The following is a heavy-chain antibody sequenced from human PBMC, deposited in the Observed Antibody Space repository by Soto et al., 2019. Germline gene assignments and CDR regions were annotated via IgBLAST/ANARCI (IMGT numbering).Heavy chain of an antibody. CDR1: GGSFSCYF. D-gene: IGHD2-8*02. J-gene: IGHJ1*01. CDR2: INHSGST. CDR3: ARGYGGVDFQH. Sequence: SETLSLTCAVYGGSFSCYFGSWIRQPPGKGLEWVGEINHSGSTKYNPSLKSRVTISVDTSKNQFSLKLSSVTAADTAVYYCARGYGGVDFQHWGQGALVTVSS. V-gene: IGHV4-34*01.